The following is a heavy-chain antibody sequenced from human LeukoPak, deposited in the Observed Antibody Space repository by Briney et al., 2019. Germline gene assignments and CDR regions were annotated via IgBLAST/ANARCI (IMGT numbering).Heavy chain of an antibody. CDR3: ARGASGLTYDYGVK. CDR2: IYHTGNT. Sequence: SETLSLTCTVSGGSISDYYWSWIRQPPGKTLEWIGFIYHTGNTHYNPSLKSRVTISVDTSKNQFSLKLSSVTAADTAVYFCARGASGLTYDYGVKWGPGTLVTVSS. J-gene: IGHJ4*02. CDR1: GGSISDYY. V-gene: IGHV4-59*01. D-gene: IGHD4-17*01.